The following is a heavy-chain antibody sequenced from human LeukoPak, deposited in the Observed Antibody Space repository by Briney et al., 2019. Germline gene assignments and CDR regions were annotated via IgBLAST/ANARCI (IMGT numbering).Heavy chain of an antibody. Sequence: GASVKVSCKASGYTFTSYDINWARQATGQGLEWMGWMNPNRGNTVYAQKFQGRVTITRNTSISTAYMELSSLRSEDTAAYYCARAHSEVLRFLEWLSTNPDFWFDPWGQGTLVTVSS. CDR2: MNPNRGNT. CDR1: GYTFTSYD. CDR3: ARAHSEVLRFLEWLSTNPDFWFDP. V-gene: IGHV1-8*03. D-gene: IGHD3-3*01. J-gene: IGHJ5*02.